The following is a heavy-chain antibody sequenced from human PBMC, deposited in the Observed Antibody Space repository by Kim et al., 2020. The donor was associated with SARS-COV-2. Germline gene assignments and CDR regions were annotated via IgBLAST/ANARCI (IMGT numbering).Heavy chain of an antibody. CDR3: ARLVVSPAIKFDP. Sequence: DYNPALKSRVTISVDKSKSQFSLQLSSVSDADTAVYYCARLVVSPAIKFDPWGQGTRVTVPS. D-gene: IGHD2-21*01. V-gene: IGHV4-30-2*01. J-gene: IGHJ5*02.